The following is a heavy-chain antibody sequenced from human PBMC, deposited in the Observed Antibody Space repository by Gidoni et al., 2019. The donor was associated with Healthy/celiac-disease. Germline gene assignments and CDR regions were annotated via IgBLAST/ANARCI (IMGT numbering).Heavy chain of an antibody. CDR2: IWYDGSNK. CDR1: GFTFSLYG. CDR3: ARAPGSTQRGANWFDP. V-gene: IGHV3-33*01. D-gene: IGHD3-10*01. J-gene: IGHJ5*02. Sequence: VQLVESGGGVVQPGRSLRLSCAASGFTFSLYGMHWVRQAPGKGLEWVAVIWYDGSNKYYADSVKGRFTIARDNSKNTLYLQMNSLRAEDTAGYYCARAPGSTQRGANWFDPWGQGTLVTVSS.